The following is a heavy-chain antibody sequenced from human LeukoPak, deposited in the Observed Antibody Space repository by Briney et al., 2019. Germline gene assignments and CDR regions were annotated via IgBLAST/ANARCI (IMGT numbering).Heavy chain of an antibody. V-gene: IGHV1-2*04. D-gene: IGHD3-22*01. J-gene: IGHJ4*02. Sequence: ASVKVSCKASGCTFSSYDISWVRQAPGQGLEWMGWINPNSGGTNYAQKFQGWVTMTRDTSISTAYMELSRLRSDDTAVYYCARGSMIVVVITTFDYWGQGTLVTVSS. CDR2: INPNSGGT. CDR1: GCTFSSYD. CDR3: ARGSMIVVVITTFDY.